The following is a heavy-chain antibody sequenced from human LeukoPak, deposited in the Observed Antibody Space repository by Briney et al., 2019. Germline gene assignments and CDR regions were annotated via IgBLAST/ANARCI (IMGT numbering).Heavy chain of an antibody. CDR1: GYTFTSSD. V-gene: IGHV1-18*01. D-gene: IGHD3-22*01. CDR2: ISPYNGNT. J-gene: IGHJ3*02. Sequence: ASVKVSCKASGYTFTSSDICWVRQAPGQGLEWMGWISPYNGNTKYAQKVQGRVTMTTDTSTSTAYMELRSLRSDDTAVYFCARDRVRRSGSGGAFDIWGQGTMVTVSS. CDR3: ARDRVRRSGSGGAFDI.